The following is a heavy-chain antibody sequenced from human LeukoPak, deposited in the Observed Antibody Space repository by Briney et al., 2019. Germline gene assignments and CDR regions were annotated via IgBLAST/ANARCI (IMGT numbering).Heavy chain of an antibody. Sequence: GGSLRLSCAASGFTFSSYWMHWVRQAPGKGLVWVSRINSDGSGTSYADSVKGRFTISRDNAKNTLYLQMNSLRAEDTAVYYCARGSLAAASAAFDIWGQGTMVTVSS. J-gene: IGHJ3*02. V-gene: IGHV3-74*01. D-gene: IGHD6-13*01. CDR1: GFTFSSYW. CDR3: ARGSLAAASAAFDI. CDR2: INSDGSGT.